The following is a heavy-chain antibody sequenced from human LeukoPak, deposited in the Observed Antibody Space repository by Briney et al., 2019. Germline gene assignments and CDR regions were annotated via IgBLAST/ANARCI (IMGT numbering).Heavy chain of an antibody. CDR2: INPNSGVT. Sequence: ASLKVSCKASGYTFTGYSMHWVRQAPGQGLEWMGWINPNSGVTNYAQKFQGRVTMTRDTSISTAYMELSSLRSDDTAVYYCARQRIWLWGPPDYWGQGTLVTVSS. V-gene: IGHV1-2*02. D-gene: IGHD3-10*01. J-gene: IGHJ4*02. CDR3: ARQRIWLWGPPDY. CDR1: GYTFTGYS.